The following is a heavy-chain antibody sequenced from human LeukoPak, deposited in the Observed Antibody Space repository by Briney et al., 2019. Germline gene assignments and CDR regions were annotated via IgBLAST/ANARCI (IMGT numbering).Heavy chain of an antibody. CDR2: IRYDGSNK. D-gene: IGHD5-24*01. CDR3: AKDRWGDGYNYYFDY. CDR1: GFTFGDYA. J-gene: IGHJ4*02. V-gene: IGHV3-30*02. Sequence: GGSLRLSCKASGFTFGDYAMSWFRQAPGKGLEWVAFIRYDGSNKYYADSVKGRFTISRDNSKNTLYLQMNSLRTEDTAVYYCAKDRWGDGYNYYFDYRGQGTLVTVSS.